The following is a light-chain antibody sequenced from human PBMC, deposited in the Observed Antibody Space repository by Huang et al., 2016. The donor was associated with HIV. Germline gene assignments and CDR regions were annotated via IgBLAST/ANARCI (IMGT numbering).Light chain of an antibody. CDR3: MQGTHCPGT. J-gene: IGKJ1*01. Sequence: DVVMTQAPLSLPVTLGQSASMFCKSSQSLVSSDGDTYLNWFQQRPGQAPRRLIYQVSNRDSGVPQRFSGSGSGTHFTLRIKTVEAEDVAIYYCMQGTHCPGTFGPGTKMDI. CDR2: QVS. CDR1: QSLVSSDGDTY. V-gene: IGKV2-30*01.